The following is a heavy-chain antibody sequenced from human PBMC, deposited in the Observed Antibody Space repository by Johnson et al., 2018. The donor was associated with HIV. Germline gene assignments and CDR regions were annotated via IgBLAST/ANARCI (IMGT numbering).Heavy chain of an antibody. V-gene: IGHV3-43D*03. CDR1: GFTFDDYA. J-gene: IGHJ3*02. CDR2: ISWDGGST. D-gene: IGHD4-17*01. Sequence: VQLVESGGVVVQPGGSLRLSCAASGFTFDDYAMHWVRQAPGKGLEWVSLISWDGGSTYYADSVKGRFTISRDNSKNSLYLQMNSLRAEDTAVDYCARGIPRRNGDYDHDIDIWGQGTMVTVSS. CDR3: ARGIPRRNGDYDHDIDI.